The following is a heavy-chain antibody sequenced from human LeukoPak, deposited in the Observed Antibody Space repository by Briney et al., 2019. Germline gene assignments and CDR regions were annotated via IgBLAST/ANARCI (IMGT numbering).Heavy chain of an antibody. J-gene: IGHJ5*02. CDR1: GGTFSSYA. CDR3: ARGELLWFGELCPWFDP. Sequence: SVKVSFKASGGTFSSYAISWVRQAPGQGLEWMGGIIPIFGTANYAQKFQGRVTITADESTSTAYMELSSLRSEDTAVYYCARGELLWFGELCPWFDPWGQGTLVTVSS. V-gene: IGHV1-69*13. CDR2: IIPIFGTA. D-gene: IGHD3-10*01.